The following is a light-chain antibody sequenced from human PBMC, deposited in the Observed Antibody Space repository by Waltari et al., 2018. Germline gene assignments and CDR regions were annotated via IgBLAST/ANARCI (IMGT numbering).Light chain of an antibody. J-gene: IGKJ1*01. V-gene: IGKV1-5*03. Sequence: DIQMTQSPSTLSASVGDRVTITYRASQSISSWLAWYQQKPGTAPTLLIYKASTLETGVPSRFSGSGSDTEFTFTIISLQPDDFASDEGQQYNGYWTFGQGTKVEIK. CDR3: QQYNGYWT. CDR2: KAS. CDR1: QSISSW.